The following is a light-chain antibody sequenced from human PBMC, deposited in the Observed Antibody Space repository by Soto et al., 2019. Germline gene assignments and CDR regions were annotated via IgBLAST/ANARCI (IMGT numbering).Light chain of an antibody. CDR3: QEYNGYSGT. V-gene: IGKV1-5*03. CDR1: QSISSW. CDR2: KAS. Sequence: DIQMPQSPSTLTASVGDRVTITCRARQSISSWLAWDQQKPGKAPKLLIYKASSLESGVPSTFRGRGSGAKFTITIRIRDLDDFATYYRQEYNGYSGTFGQGSKVEIK. J-gene: IGKJ1*01.